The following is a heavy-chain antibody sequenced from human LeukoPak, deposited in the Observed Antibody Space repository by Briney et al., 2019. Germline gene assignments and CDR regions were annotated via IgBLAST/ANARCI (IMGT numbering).Heavy chain of an antibody. D-gene: IGHD3-22*01. CDR1: GGSISSGGYY. CDR3: ASPPFHYDSRRGAFDI. J-gene: IGHJ3*02. Sequence: SETLSLTCTVSGGSISSGGYYWSWIRQHPGKGLEWIGYIYYSGSTYYNPSLKSRVTISVDTSKNQFSLKLSSVTAADTAVYYCASPPFHYDSRRGAFDIWGQGTMVTVSS. CDR2: IYYSGST. V-gene: IGHV4-31*03.